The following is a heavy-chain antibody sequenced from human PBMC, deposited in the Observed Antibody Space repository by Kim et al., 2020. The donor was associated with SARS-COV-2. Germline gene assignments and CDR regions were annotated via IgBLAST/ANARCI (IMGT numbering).Heavy chain of an antibody. Sequence: ASVKVSCKASGYTFTSYYMHWVRQAPGQGLEWMGIINPSGGSTSYAQKFQGRVTMTRDTSTSTVYMELSSLRSEDTAVYYCARDQARGKRITMVRGAYYYYGMDVWGKGTTVTVSS. CDR3: ARDQARGKRITMVRGAYYYYGMDV. CDR1: GYTFTSYY. CDR2: INPSGGST. V-gene: IGHV1-46*03. D-gene: IGHD3-10*01. J-gene: IGHJ6*04.